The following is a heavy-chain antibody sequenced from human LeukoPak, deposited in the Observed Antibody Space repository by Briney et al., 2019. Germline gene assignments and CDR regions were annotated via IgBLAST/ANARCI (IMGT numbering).Heavy chain of an antibody. V-gene: IGHV4-59*04. CDR3: AISGWSYQKRTDS. J-gene: IGHJ4*02. D-gene: IGHD2-2*01. Sequence: SETLSLTCSVSGGSISSYYWSWIRQPPGKGLEWIGEVNHSGSTNYNPSLKGRVTISVDTSKSHFSLELTSVTAADTSVYYCAISGWSYQKRTDSWGQGTLVTVSS. CDR2: VNHSGST. CDR1: GGSISSYY.